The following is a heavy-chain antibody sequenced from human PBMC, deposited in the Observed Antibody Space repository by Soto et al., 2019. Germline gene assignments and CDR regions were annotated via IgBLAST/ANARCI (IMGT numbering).Heavy chain of an antibody. CDR1: GFSFSDYY. D-gene: IGHD6-25*01. Sequence: GGSLRLSCAASGFSFSDYYMSWIRQAPGKGLEWVSYISSSGDTKLYAESVKGRFTISRDNARNSLHLEMNSLRAEDTAIYYCRHSSAPRPDFAYNRDVWGQGTTVTVSS. J-gene: IGHJ6*02. CDR3: RHSSAPRPDFAYNRDV. V-gene: IGHV3-11*01. CDR2: ISSSGDTK.